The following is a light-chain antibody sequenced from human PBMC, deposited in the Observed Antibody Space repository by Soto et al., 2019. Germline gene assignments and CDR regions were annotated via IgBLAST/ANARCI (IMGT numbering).Light chain of an antibody. J-gene: IGKJ2*01. CDR1: LSVSNN. V-gene: IGKV3-15*01. CDR2: GAS. CDR3: HQYNSWPPGT. Sequence: EILMTQSPATLSVSPVERATLSCRASLSVSNNLAWYQQKPGQAPRLLIYGASSRATGIPARFSGSGSGTEFTLTISSLQSEDFALYYCHQYNSWPPGTFGQGTKVDIK.